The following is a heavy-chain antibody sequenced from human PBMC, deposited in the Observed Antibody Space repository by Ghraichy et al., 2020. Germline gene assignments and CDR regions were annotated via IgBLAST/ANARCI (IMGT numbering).Heavy chain of an antibody. CDR2: IGSSGEST. CDR1: GFPFSTSV. D-gene: IGHD3-16*01. Sequence: GESLNISCTASGFPFSTSVMSWARQAPGKGLEWVSTIGSSGESTFYADSVKGRFTISRDNSKNTLFLQMSSLRAEDTAVYYCTRGGWGANWGQGTLVTVSS. V-gene: IGHV3-23*01. J-gene: IGHJ4*02. CDR3: TRGGWGAN.